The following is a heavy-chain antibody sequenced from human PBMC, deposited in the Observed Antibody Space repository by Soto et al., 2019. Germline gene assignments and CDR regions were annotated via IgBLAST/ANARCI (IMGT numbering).Heavy chain of an antibody. V-gene: IGHV4-59*11. CDR1: GGSISSHY. Sequence: ETLSLTCTVSGGSISSHYWNWIRQPPGKGLEWIGYIYYSGSTNQNPSLRSRATISVDTSKTQFSLELSSVTAADTAVYYCARGRNYDILTGYYTYHTFDYWGQGILVTVSS. CDR2: IYYSGST. J-gene: IGHJ4*02. CDR3: ARGRNYDILTGYYTYHTFDY. D-gene: IGHD3-9*01.